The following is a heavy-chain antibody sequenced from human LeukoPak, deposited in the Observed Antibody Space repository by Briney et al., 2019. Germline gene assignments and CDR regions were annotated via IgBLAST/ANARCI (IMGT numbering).Heavy chain of an antibody. CDR3: TRPAHYYGSGSYDF. V-gene: IGHV5-51*01. J-gene: IGHJ4*02. Sequence: GESLKISSKTSGYSFATYWICWLLQLPGTGLEWMGIIYPGDSDTRYRPSFQGQVTISADKSINTAYLQWSSLKTSDTAMYYCTRPAHYYGSGSYDFWGQGTLVTVSS. CDR2: IYPGDSDT. D-gene: IGHD3-10*01. CDR1: GYSFATYW.